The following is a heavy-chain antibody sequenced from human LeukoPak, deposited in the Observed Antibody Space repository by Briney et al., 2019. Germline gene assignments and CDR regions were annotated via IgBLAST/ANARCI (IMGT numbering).Heavy chain of an antibody. CDR1: GFTFKNSH. J-gene: IGHJ4*02. Sequence: GVSLRLSCAASGFTFKNSHMHWVRQSPGKGLEWVAFIRRDGSQIHYADSVEGRFTISRDNSKNRLYLQTHSLRVEDSAVYYCAKEEGSSGAYPHWGQGTLLTVSS. V-gene: IGHV3-30*02. CDR3: AKEEGSSGAYPH. CDR2: IRRDGSQI. D-gene: IGHD3-10*01.